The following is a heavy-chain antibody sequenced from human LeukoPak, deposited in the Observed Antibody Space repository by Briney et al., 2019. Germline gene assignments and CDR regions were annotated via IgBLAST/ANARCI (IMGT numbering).Heavy chain of an antibody. CDR3: ARERDFDY. CDR2: ISSSSSTI. J-gene: IGHJ4*02. V-gene: IGHV3-48*01. CDR1: GLTFRSYT. Sequence: QPGGSRDSSLQAPGLTFRSYTINWFGQAPGKGLEWVSYISSSSSTIYYADSVKGRFTISRDNAKNSLYLQMNSLRAEDTAVYYCARERDFDYWGQGTLVTVSS.